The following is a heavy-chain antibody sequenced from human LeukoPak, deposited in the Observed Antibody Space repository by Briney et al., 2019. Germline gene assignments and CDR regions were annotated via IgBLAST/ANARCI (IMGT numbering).Heavy chain of an antibody. D-gene: IGHD3-3*01. J-gene: IGHJ5*02. CDR3: AKYDSRGWFDP. CDR2: IYSSGST. V-gene: IGHV4-59*08. CDR1: AGSISSYY. Sequence: SETLSLTCTVSAGSISSYYWSWIRQPPGKGLEWIGYIYSSGSTNYNPSLKSRVTVSVDTSKNQFSLKLSSVTAADTAVYYCAKYDSRGWFDPWGQGTLVTVSS.